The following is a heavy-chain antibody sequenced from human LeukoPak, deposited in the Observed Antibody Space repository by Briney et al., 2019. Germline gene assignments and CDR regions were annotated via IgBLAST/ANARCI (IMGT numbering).Heavy chain of an antibody. Sequence: PGGSLRLSCAASGFTFNSYATYWVRQAPGKGLEWISGIFGSGGSAHYADSVKGRFTISRDNSKNTVYLQLDSLRVEDTAVYYCGKTTVGHSSGRYPGWPVDYWGQGALVTVSS. D-gene: IGHD3-22*01. CDR3: GKTTVGHSSGRYPGWPVDY. V-gene: IGHV3-23*01. CDR2: IFGSGGSA. CDR1: GFTFNSYA. J-gene: IGHJ4*02.